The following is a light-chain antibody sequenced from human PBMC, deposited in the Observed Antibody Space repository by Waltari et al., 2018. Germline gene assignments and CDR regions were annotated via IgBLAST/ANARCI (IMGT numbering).Light chain of an antibody. CDR2: GPS. V-gene: IGKV3-15*01. CDR1: QSVGSN. CDR3: QQYNNWPLT. J-gene: IGKJ4*01. Sequence: EIVMTQSPATLSVSPGERATLSCRASQSVGSNLAWYQQKPGQAPRHLIYGPSTRATGIPARFSGSGSGTEFTLTISSLQSEDFAVYYCQQYNNWPLTFGGGTKVEIK.